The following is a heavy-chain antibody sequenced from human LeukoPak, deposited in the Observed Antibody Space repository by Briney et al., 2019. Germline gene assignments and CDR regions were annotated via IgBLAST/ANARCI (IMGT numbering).Heavy chain of an antibody. CDR1: GFIFNNYN. CDR2: ISSSSSYI. D-gene: IGHD5-18*01. CDR3: ARGRHSYGRDAFDI. J-gene: IGHJ3*02. Sequence: GGSLRLSCAASGFIFNNYNMNWVRQAPGKGLEWVSSISSSSSYIYYADSVKGRFTISRDNAKNSLYLQMNSLRAEDTAVYYCARGRHSYGRDAFDIWGQGTMVTVSS. V-gene: IGHV3-21*01.